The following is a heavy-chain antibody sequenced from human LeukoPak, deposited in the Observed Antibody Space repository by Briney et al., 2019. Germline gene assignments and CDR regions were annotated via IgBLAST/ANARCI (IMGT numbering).Heavy chain of an antibody. D-gene: IGHD6-19*01. Sequence: GGSLRLSCAASGFTFSTYAMSWVRQAPGKGLEWVSGITHSGGSTYYADSVKGRFTISRDNSKNTLYLQMNSLRAEDTAVYYCAKARRQGGWNVDYWGQGTLVTVSS. J-gene: IGHJ4*02. CDR1: GFTFSTYA. V-gene: IGHV3-23*01. CDR2: ITHSGGST. CDR3: AKARRQGGWNVDY.